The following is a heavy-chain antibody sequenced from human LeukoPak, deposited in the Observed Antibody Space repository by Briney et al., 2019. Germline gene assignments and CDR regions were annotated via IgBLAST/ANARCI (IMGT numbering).Heavy chain of an antibody. CDR3: ARGNKRAIDY. Sequence: SETLSLTCTVSGGSISNYYWNWIRQPPGKGLEWIGYIYNSGSTNYNPSLKSRVTMSVNTSKNQFSLNLSSVTAADTAVYYCARGNKRAIDYWGQGTLSPSPQ. CDR1: GGSISNYY. CDR2: IYNSGST. D-gene: IGHD4-23*01. J-gene: IGHJ4*02. V-gene: IGHV4-59*01.